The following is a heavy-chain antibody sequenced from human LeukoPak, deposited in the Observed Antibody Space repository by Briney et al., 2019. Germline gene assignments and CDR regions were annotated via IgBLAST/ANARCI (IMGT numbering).Heavy chain of an antibody. J-gene: IGHJ4*02. CDR2: IKSQADNGTT. CDR1: GFTFSNAW. CDR3: TVGAAVSGD. V-gene: IGHV3-15*01. D-gene: IGHD6-19*01. Sequence: PGGSLRLSCAASGFTFSNAWMNWVRQAPGKGLEWVGRIKSQADNGTTNYARPVKGRFTISRDDSRNMLFLQMNSLKVEDTAVYYCTVGAAVSGDWGQGTLVTVSS.